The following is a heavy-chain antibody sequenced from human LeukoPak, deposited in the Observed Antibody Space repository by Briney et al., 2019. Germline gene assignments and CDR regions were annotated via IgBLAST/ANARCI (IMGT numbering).Heavy chain of an antibody. J-gene: IGHJ6*03. CDR1: GFTFSDYY. CDR2: IKQDGSEK. Sequence: GGSLRLSCAASGFTFSDYYMSWVRQAPGKGLEWVANIKQDGSEKYYVDSVKGRFTISRDNAKNSLYLQMNSLRAEDTAVYYCARINSGKIGYCSSTSCYTDYYYYMDVWGKGTTVTVSS. V-gene: IGHV3-7*01. CDR3: ARINSGKIGYCSSTSCYTDYYYYMDV. D-gene: IGHD2-2*02.